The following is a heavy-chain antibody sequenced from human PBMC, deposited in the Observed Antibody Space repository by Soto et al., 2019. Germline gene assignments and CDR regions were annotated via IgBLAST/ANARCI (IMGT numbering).Heavy chain of an antibody. D-gene: IGHD5-12*01. CDR2: ISGSGGST. CDR1: GFTFSSYA. J-gene: IGHJ4*02. CDR3: AKNLKMATTWVLFDY. V-gene: IGHV3-23*01. Sequence: GGSLRLSCAASGFTFSSYAMSWVRQAPGKGLEWVSAISGSGGSTYYAESVKGRFTISRDNSKNTLYLQMNSLRAEDTAVYYCAKNLKMATTWVLFDYWGQGTLVTVSS.